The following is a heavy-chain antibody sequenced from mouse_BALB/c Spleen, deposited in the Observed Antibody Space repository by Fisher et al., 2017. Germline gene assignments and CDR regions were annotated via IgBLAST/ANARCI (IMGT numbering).Heavy chain of an antibody. CDR3: ARSGTTVVSYGNYAMDY. J-gene: IGHJ4*01. V-gene: IGHV1-87*01. Sequence: KFKGKATLTADKSSSTAYMQLSSLASEDSAVYYCARSGTTVVSYGNYAMDYWGQGTSVTVSS. D-gene: IGHD1-1*01.